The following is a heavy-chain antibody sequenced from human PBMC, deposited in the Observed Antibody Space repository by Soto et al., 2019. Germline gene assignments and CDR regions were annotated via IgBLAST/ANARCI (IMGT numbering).Heavy chain of an antibody. Sequence: SETLSLTYAVYGGSFIGYYWSWIRQPPGKGLEWVGEINHSGSTNYNPSLKSRVTISVDTSKNQFALKLSSVIAADTAVYYCARDGVRYFAWYPSVGMDVWGQGTTVTVSS. D-gene: IGHD3-9*01. J-gene: IGHJ6*02. V-gene: IGHV4-34*01. CDR1: GGSFIGYY. CDR3: ARDGVRYFAWYPSVGMDV. CDR2: INHSGST.